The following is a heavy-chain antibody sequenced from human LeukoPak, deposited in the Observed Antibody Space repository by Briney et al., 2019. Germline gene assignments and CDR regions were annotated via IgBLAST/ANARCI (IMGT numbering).Heavy chain of an antibody. D-gene: IGHD3-10*01. J-gene: IGHJ4*02. CDR3: ARDYLRGVIRGYYFDY. CDR2: IHYTGST. Sequence: SETLSLTCTVSGGSINSYYWSWIRQPPGKGLECIGYIHYTGSTNYNPSLKSRVTISVDTSKSQFSLKLSSVTAADTAVYYCARDYLRGVIRGYYFDYWGQGTLVTVSS. CDR1: GGSINSYY. V-gene: IGHV4-59*12.